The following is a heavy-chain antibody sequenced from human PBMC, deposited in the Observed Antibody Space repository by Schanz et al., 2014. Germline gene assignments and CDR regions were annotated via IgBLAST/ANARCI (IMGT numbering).Heavy chain of an antibody. J-gene: IGHJ6*02. D-gene: IGHD1-26*01. Sequence: EVQLVESGGGLVQPGGSLRLSCAASGFTFSDSWMHWVRQAPGKGLVWVSRTSNDGSFTTFADSVKGRFTISRDNARYSLYLEMNSLRAEDTAVYYCVKDLQRELLRDDHYYGMDVWGQGTTVTVSS. CDR1: GFTFSDSW. V-gene: IGHV3-74*01. CDR3: VKDLQRELLRDDHYYGMDV. CDR2: TSNDGSFT.